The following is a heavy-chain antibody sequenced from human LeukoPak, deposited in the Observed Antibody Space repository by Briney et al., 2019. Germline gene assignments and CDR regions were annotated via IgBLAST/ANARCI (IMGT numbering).Heavy chain of an antibody. V-gene: IGHV4-30-4*08. CDR1: GDSISSGDYY. CDR2: VYHSGGT. Sequence: SQTLSLTCTVSGDSISSGDYYWSWIRQPPGKGLEWIGYVYHSGGTYSNPSLKSPVTISVDTSKNQFSLTLSSVTAADTAVYFCARGRYRYPASWGQGTLVTVYS. J-gene: IGHJ5*02. D-gene: IGHD3-16*02. CDR3: ARGRYRYPAS.